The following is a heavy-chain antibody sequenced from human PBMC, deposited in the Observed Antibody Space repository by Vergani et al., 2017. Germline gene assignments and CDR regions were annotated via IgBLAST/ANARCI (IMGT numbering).Heavy chain of an antibody. V-gene: IGHV3-30-3*01. Sequence: QVQLVESGGGVVQPGTSLRLSCVVSGFALNRHAMYWVRQAPGKGLEWVAVISYDGSNKYYADSVKGRFTISRDNSKNTLYLQMNSLRAEDMAVYYCARDGIRRLTTYYFDSWGQGTLVTVSS. D-gene: IGHD4/OR15-4a*01. CDR3: ARDGIRRLTTYYFDS. CDR2: ISYDGSNK. CDR1: GFALNRHA. J-gene: IGHJ4*02.